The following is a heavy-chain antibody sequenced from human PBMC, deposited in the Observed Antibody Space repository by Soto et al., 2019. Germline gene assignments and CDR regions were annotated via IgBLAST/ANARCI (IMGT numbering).Heavy chain of an antibody. CDR2: ITSSTSYT. J-gene: IGHJ3*02. CDR1: GFTFSDYY. CDR3: ARHRNDAFDI. Sequence: QVQLVESGGGLVKPGGSLRLSCATSGFTFSDYYMSWIRQAPGKGLEWVSHITSSTSYTNYADSVKGRFTISRDNAKNSLFLQMNSLRAEDTAVYYCARHRNDAFDIWGQGTMVTVSS. V-gene: IGHV3-11*05.